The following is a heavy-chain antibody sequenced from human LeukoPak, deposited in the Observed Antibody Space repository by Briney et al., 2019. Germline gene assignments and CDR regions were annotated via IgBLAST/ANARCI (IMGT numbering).Heavy chain of an antibody. CDR1: GFSVSNND. Sequence: GGSLRLSCAASGFSVSNNDMSWVRQAPGKGLEWVSVIYSGGGTYHADSVKGRFTISRDNSKNTLYLQMNSLRAEDTAVYYCARGLPPNYYYYMDVWGKGTTVTISS. CDR2: IYSGGGT. J-gene: IGHJ6*03. CDR3: ARGLPPNYYYYMDV. V-gene: IGHV3-66*01.